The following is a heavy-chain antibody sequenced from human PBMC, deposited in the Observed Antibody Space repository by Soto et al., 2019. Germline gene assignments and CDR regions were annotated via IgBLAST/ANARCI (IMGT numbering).Heavy chain of an antibody. CDR2: ISGYNGDT. J-gene: IGHJ6*02. D-gene: IGHD2-8*01. V-gene: IGHV1-18*01. CDR3: AKNGQPPYCYDGLDV. CDR1: GYTFTRYG. Sequence: QGHLVQSGAEVKKPGTSVKVSCKASGYTFTRYGISWVRQAPGQGLEWMGWISGYNGDTNYAQNLQGRVTMTIDTSASTAYMELRSLTSDDTAVYYCAKNGQPPYCYDGLDVWGQGTTVTVSS.